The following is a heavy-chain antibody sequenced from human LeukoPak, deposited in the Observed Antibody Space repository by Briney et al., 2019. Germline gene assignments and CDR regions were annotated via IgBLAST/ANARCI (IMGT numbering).Heavy chain of an antibody. CDR2: IKQDGSEK. Sequence: PGGSLRLSCAASGFTFSSYWMSWVRQAPGKGLEWVANIKQDGSEKYYVDSVKGRFTISRDNAKNSLYLQMNSLRAEDTAVYYCATGGSYRYTTLFVYWGQGTLVTVSS. J-gene: IGHJ4*02. CDR1: GFTFSSYW. CDR3: ATGGSYRYTTLFVY. V-gene: IGHV3-7*01. D-gene: IGHD3-16*02.